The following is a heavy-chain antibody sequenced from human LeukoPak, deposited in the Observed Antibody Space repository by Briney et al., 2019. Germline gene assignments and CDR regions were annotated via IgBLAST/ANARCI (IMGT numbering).Heavy chain of an antibody. CDR1: GGSFSGYY. Sequence: SETRSLTCAVYGGSFSGYYWSWIRQPPGKGLEWIGEINHSGSTNYNPSLKSRVTISVDTSKNQFSLKLSSVTAADTAVYYCARGRRYSRNGRGFDPWGQGTLVTVSS. J-gene: IGHJ5*02. CDR2: INHSGST. V-gene: IGHV4-34*01. CDR3: ARGRRYSRNGRGFDP. D-gene: IGHD6-13*01.